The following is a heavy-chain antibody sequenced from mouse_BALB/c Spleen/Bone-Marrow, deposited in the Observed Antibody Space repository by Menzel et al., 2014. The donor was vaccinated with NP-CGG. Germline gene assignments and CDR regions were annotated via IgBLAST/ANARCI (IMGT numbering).Heavy chain of an antibody. J-gene: IGHJ4*01. Sequence: VQLQQPGAELVRPGSSVKISCKASGYAFSSYWMSWVKQRPGQGLEWIGQIYPGDGDTNYNGKFKGKATLTADKSSSTAYMQLSSLTSEDSAVYFCARWLPAMDYWGQGTSVTVSS. CDR1: GYAFSSYW. D-gene: IGHD2-2*01. CDR2: IYPGDGDT. V-gene: IGHV1-80*01. CDR3: ARWLPAMDY.